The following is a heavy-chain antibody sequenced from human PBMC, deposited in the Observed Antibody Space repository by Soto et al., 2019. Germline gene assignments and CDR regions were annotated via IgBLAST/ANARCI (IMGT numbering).Heavy chain of an antibody. CDR2: MYSSGSI. V-gene: IGHV4-39*01. CDR3: TRRITLFGVDPGLDY. D-gene: IGHD3-3*01. Sequence: QLQFQESGPGLVRPSETLSLTCTVSGGSVSSSTYYWTWIRQPPGKGLEWIGTMYSSGSIYYNPSLKSRVTISVDRSQNQFSLKVRSVTAADTAVYYCTRRITLFGVDPGLDYWGQGTLVTVS. CDR1: GGSVSSSTYY. J-gene: IGHJ4*02.